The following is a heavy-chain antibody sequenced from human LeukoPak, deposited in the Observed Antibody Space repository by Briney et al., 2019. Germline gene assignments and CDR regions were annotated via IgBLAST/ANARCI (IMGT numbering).Heavy chain of an antibody. D-gene: IGHD2-2*01. J-gene: IGHJ6*02. V-gene: IGHV3-66*01. CDR2: IYSGGST. CDR3: ARAPLKYCSSTSCSHYYYYGMDV. CDR1: GFTVSSNY. Sequence: GGSLRLSCAASGFTVSSNYMSWVRQAPGKGLEWVSVIYSGGSTYYADSVKGRFTLSRDNSKNTLYLQMNSLRAEDTAVYYCARAPLKYCSSTSCSHYYYYGMDVWGQGTTVTVSS.